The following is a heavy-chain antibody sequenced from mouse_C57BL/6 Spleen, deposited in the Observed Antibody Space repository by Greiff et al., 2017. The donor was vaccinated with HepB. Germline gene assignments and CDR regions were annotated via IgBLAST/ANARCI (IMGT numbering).Heavy chain of an antibody. CDR3: TSNWYYFDY. CDR1: GYTFTDYE. CDR2: IDPETGGT. J-gene: IGHJ2*01. V-gene: IGHV1-15*01. Sequence: VQLQQSGAELVRPGASVTLSCKASGYTFTDYEMHWVKQTPVHGLEWIGAIDPETGGTAYNQKFQGKAILTADKSSSTAYMELRSLTSEDSAVYYCTSNWYYFDYWGQGTTLTVSS. D-gene: IGHD4-1*01.